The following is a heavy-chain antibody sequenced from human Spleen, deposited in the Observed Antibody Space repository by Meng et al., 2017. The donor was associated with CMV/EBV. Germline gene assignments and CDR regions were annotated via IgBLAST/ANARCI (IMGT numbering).Heavy chain of an antibody. V-gene: IGHV3-48*03. CDR1: GFTFRSYE. D-gene: IGHD3-3*01. Sequence: GGSLRLSCVVSGFTFRSYEMTWVRQAPGRGLEWISYIDHIGKDTYYADSVKGRFTISRDNARDSLYLDIYSLRADDTAVYYCARGQYDFWNGHSPTARWFDPWGQGTLVTFSS. J-gene: IGHJ5*02. CDR2: IDHIGKDT. CDR3: ARGQYDFWNGHSPTARWFDP.